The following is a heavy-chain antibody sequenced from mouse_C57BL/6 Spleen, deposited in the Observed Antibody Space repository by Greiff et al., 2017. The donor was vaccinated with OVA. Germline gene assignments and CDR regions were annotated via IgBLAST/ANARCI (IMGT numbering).Heavy chain of an antibody. J-gene: IGHJ4*01. CDR3: ARAYPAMDY. CDR2: IDPSDSYT. V-gene: IGHV1-59*01. CDR1: GYTFTSYW. Sequence: QVQLQQPGAELVRPGTSVKLSCKASGYTFTSYWMHWVKQRPGQGLEWIGVIDPSDSYTNYNQKFKGKATLTVDTSSSTAYMQLSSLTSEDSAVYCCARAYPAMDYWGQGTSVTVSS. D-gene: IGHD6-5*01.